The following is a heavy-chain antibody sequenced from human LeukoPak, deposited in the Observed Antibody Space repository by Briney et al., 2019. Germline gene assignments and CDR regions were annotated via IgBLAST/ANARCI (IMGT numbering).Heavy chain of an antibody. CDR2: IYSDGST. CDR3: ARTYSGGAFDI. V-gene: IGHV3-53*01. Sequence: PGGSLRLSCAASGFTVSNNYINWVRQAPGKGLEWVSIIYSDGSTYYADSVKGRFTISRDNSKNTLYLQMNSLRAEDTAVYCCARTYSGGAFDIWGQGTMVTVSS. CDR1: GFTVSNNY. J-gene: IGHJ3*02. D-gene: IGHD6-19*01.